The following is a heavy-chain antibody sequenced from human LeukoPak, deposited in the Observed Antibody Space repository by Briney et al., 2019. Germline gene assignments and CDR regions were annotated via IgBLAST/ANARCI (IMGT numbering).Heavy chain of an antibody. Sequence: PGGSLRLSCVASGFTFSDSAIHWVRQSSGKGLEWIGHMDKETNLYATALAASVKGRFTVSRDDSKNTAYLHMNSLKTEDTALYYCTRDSGTYNWFDPWGQGTLSPSP. CDR1: GFTFSDSA. D-gene: IGHD1-26*01. V-gene: IGHV3-73*01. J-gene: IGHJ5*02. CDR2: MDKETNLYAT. CDR3: TRDSGTYNWFDP.